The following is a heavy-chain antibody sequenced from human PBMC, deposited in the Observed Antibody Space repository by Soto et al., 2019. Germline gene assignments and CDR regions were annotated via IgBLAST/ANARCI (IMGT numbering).Heavy chain of an antibody. CDR1: GYTFTSYG. D-gene: IGHD3-10*01. V-gene: IGHV1-69*04. J-gene: IGHJ5*02. CDR2: IIPILGIA. Sequence: ASVKVSCKASGYTFTSYGISWVRQAPGQGLEWMGRIIPILGIANYAQKFQGRVTITADKSTSTAYMELSSLRSEDTAVYYCARVYGSGSYYNSVVFDPWGQGTLVTVSS. CDR3: ARVYGSGSYYNSVVFDP.